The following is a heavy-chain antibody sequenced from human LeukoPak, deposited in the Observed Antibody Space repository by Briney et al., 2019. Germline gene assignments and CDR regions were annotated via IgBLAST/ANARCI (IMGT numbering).Heavy chain of an antibody. CDR1: GFIFNSYS. CDR2: ISSSSRTV. J-gene: IGHJ4*02. CDR3: TRDSPGYGAYDFD. D-gene: IGHD5-12*01. Sequence: PGGSLRLSCAASGFIFNSYSMNWVRQAPGKGVEWVSYISSSSRTVYYADSVKGRFTISRDNAKNSLYLQMNSLRDEDTAVYYCTRDSPGYGAYDFDWGQGTLVTVSS. V-gene: IGHV3-48*02.